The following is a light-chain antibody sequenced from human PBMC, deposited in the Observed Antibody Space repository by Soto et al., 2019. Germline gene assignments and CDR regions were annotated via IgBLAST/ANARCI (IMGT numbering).Light chain of an antibody. Sequence: DIQITQSPSTLSGSVGDRVTITCRASQTIRSWLAWYQQKPWKAPKLLIYKASTLKSGVPSRFLGSGSWTEFTLTISSLQPDDFATYDRQHYNSYSEAFGQGTKVERK. V-gene: IGKV1-5*03. J-gene: IGKJ1*01. CDR1: QTIRSW. CDR3: QHYNSYSEA. CDR2: KAS.